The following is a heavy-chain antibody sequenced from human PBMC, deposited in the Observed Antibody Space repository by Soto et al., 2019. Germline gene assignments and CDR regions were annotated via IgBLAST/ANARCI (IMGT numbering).Heavy chain of an antibody. D-gene: IGHD3-10*01. Sequence: PSETLSLTCPVSGGSISSYYWSWIRQPPGKGLEWIGYIYYSGSTNYNPSLKSRVTISVDTSKNQFSLKLSSVTAADTAVYYCARVPAGFGELKVDFDIWGQGTMVTVSS. J-gene: IGHJ3*02. CDR1: GGSISSYY. CDR3: ARVPAGFGELKVDFDI. V-gene: IGHV4-59*01. CDR2: IYYSGST.